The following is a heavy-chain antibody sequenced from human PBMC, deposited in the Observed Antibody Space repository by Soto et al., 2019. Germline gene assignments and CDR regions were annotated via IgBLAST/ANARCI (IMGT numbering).Heavy chain of an antibody. D-gene: IGHD3-9*01. CDR2: ISAYNGNT. J-gene: IGHJ6*02. CDR3: ARVNYDILTGYYNVSVYYYYGMDV. CDR1: GDTFTSYG. V-gene: IGHV1-18*01. Sequence: GASVKVSCKASGDTFTSYGISWVRHAPGQGLEWMGWISAYNGNTNYAQKLQGRVTMTTDTSTSTAYMELRSLRSDNTAVYYCARVNYDILTGYYNVSVYYYYGMDVWGQGTTVTVSS.